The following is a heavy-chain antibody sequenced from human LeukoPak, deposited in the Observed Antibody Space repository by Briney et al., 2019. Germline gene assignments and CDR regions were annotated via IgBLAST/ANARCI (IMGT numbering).Heavy chain of an antibody. CDR1: GFTFSSYA. Sequence: PGGSLRLSCATSGFTFSSYAMHWVRQATGEGLEWVSAIGTAGDTFYPGSVKGRFTISRENAKNSLSLQMNSLRAEDTAVYYCVRQQTPHGNFDYWGQGTLVTVSS. CDR2: IGTAGDT. V-gene: IGHV3-13*01. D-gene: IGHD1-26*01. CDR3: VRQQTPHGNFDY. J-gene: IGHJ4*02.